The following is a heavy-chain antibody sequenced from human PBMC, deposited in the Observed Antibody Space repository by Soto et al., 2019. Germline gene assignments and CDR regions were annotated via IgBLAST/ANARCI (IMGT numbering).Heavy chain of an antibody. CDR2: ISSSSSTI. CDR3: AREVVVVAAEGGWFDP. V-gene: IGHV3-48*02. Sequence: EVQLVESGGGLVQPGGSLRLSCAASGFTLSSYSMNWVRQAPGKGLEWVSYISSSSSTIYYADSVKGRFTISRDNAKNSLYLQMNSLRDEDTAVYYCAREVVVVAAEGGWFDPWGQGTLVTVSS. D-gene: IGHD2-15*01. CDR1: GFTLSSYS. J-gene: IGHJ5*02.